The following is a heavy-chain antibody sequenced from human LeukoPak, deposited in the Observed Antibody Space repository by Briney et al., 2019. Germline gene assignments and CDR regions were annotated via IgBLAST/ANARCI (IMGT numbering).Heavy chain of an antibody. CDR2: INPNSGGT. Sequence: ASVKVSCKASGYTFTGYYMHWVRQAPGQGLEWMGWINPNSGGTNYAQKFQGRVTMTRDTSISTAYMGLSRLRSDDTAVYYCARENGYGDYGYWFDPWGQGTLVTVSS. CDR1: GYTFTGYY. CDR3: ARENGYGDYGYWFDP. D-gene: IGHD4-17*01. V-gene: IGHV1-2*02. J-gene: IGHJ5*02.